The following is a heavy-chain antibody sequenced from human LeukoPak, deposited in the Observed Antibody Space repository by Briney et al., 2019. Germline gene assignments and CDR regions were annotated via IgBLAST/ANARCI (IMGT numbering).Heavy chain of an antibody. CDR1: GFTFSSYW. Sequence: GGSLRLSCAASGFTFSSYWMSWVRQAPGKGLEWVANIKQDGSEKYYVDSVKGRFTISRDNAKNSLYLQMNSLRAEDTAVHYCARERSDYYDSSGYKLDYWGQGTLVTVSS. J-gene: IGHJ4*02. V-gene: IGHV3-7*01. CDR3: ARERSDYYDSSGYKLDY. CDR2: IKQDGSEK. D-gene: IGHD3-22*01.